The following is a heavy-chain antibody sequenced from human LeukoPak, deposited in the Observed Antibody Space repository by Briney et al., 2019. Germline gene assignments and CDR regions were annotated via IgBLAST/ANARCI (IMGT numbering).Heavy chain of an antibody. V-gene: IGHV4-59*01. Sequence: SETLSLTCTVSGGSINDASWNWIRKPPGQGLEWIGYIYHSGGTNYNPSLKSRVTISLDTSKNQFSLKLSSVTAADTAVYYCARVGTYYRPLDSWGQVTLVTVSS. D-gene: IGHD3-10*01. CDR1: GGSINDAS. J-gene: IGHJ4*02. CDR2: IYHSGGT. CDR3: ARVGTYYRPLDS.